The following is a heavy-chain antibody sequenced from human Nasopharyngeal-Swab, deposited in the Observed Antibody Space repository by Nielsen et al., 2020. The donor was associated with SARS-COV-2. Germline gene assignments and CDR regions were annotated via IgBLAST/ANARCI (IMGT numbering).Heavy chain of an antibody. CDR1: GFTFSSWW. Sequence: GESLKISCAASGFTFSSWWMSWVRQAPGKGLEWVANINPDGSVIHYADSVKGRFVISRDNAKSSVYLQVSSLRAEDTAVYYCARGCVLTGPSCYYYGMDVWGQGTTVTVSS. J-gene: IGHJ6*02. CDR3: ARGCVLTGPSCYYYGMDV. V-gene: IGHV3-7*01. CDR2: INPDGSVI. D-gene: IGHD3-9*01.